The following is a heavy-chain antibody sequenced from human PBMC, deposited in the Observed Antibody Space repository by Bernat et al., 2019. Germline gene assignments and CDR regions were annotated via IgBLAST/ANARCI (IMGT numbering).Heavy chain of an antibody. Sequence: QVQLVESGGGLVKPGGSLRLSCAASGFTFSDYYMSWIRQAPGKGLEWVSYISSSSSYTNYADSVKGRFTISRDNAKNSLYLQMNSLRAEDTAVYYCARDSDCSGSSCYRYWYFDLWGRGTLVTVSS. CDR3: ARDSDCSGSSCYRYWYFDL. V-gene: IGHV3-11*06. D-gene: IGHD2-15*01. J-gene: IGHJ2*01. CDR2: ISSSSSYT. CDR1: GFTFSDYY.